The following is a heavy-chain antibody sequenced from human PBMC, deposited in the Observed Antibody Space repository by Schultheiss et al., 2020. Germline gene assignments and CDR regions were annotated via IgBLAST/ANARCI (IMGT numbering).Heavy chain of an antibody. CDR3: SKGRGYYGDPRYGLDV. CDR1: GGSISSGGYY. D-gene: IGHD3-3*01. Sequence: SETLSLTCTVSGGSISSGGYYWSWIRQSPEKGLEWIGDINHVGSTNYNPSLKGRVTLSVDTSRSQLSLRLNSMTAADAAVYFCSKGRGYYGDPRYGLDVWGQGTTVTVSS. V-gene: IGHV4-61*08. CDR2: INHVGST. J-gene: IGHJ6*02.